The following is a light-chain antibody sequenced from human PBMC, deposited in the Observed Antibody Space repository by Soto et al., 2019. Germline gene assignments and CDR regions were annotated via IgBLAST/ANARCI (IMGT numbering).Light chain of an antibody. CDR3: CSYTSSNSMG. J-gene: IGLJ1*01. CDR2: EVT. V-gene: IGLV2-14*01. CDR1: SSDVGGYNY. Sequence: QSVLTQPASVSGSPGQSITISCTGTSSDVGGYNYVSWYQQHPGKAPKLIVYEVTNRPSGVSNRFSGSKSGNTASLTISGLQAEDEADYSCCSYTSSNSMGFGTGTKITVL.